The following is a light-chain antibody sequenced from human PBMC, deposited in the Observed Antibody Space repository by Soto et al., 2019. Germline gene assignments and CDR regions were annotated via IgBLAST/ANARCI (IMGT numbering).Light chain of an antibody. J-gene: IGKJ5*01. CDR1: QSLLHSNGYNY. Sequence: EIVLTQSPLSLPVSPGEPASISSMSSQSLLHSNGYNYVDWYLQKPGQSPQLLIYLVSNRASGVPDRFSGSGSGTDFTLKISRVEAEDVGLYYCMQALQTPLPFGQGTLLAIK. CDR3: MQALQTPLP. V-gene: IGKV2-28*01. CDR2: LVS.